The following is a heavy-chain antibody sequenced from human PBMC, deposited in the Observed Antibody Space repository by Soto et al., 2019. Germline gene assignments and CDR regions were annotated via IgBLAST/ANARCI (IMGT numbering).Heavy chain of an antibody. Sequence: EVQLVETGGGLIQPGGSLRLSCAASGFSISSNYMTWVRQAPGKGLEWVSLLYSGGTSYYADSVKGRFTISRDNSKNTLFLQMNRLKNEDTAVYYCARGQQVATMRGVQGFDYWGQGTLVTVSS. CDR3: ARGQQVATMRGVQGFDY. CDR2: LYSGGTS. CDR1: GFSISSNY. J-gene: IGHJ4*02. D-gene: IGHD3-10*01. V-gene: IGHV3-53*02.